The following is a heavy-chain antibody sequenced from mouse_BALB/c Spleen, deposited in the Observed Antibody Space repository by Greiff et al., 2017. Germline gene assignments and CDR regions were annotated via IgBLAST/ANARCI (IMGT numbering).Heavy chain of an antibody. D-gene: IGHD1-1*01. CDR3: ARWIYYYGSSSLYAMDY. J-gene: IGHJ4*01. V-gene: IGHV14-3*02. CDR2: IDPANGNT. CDR1: GFNIKDTY. Sequence: VQLQQSGAELVKPGASVKLSCTASGFNIKDTYMHWVKQRPEQGLEWIGRIDPANGNTKYDPKFQGKATVTADTSSNTAYLQLSSLTSEDTAVYYCARWIYYYGSSSLYAMDYWGQGTSVTVSS.